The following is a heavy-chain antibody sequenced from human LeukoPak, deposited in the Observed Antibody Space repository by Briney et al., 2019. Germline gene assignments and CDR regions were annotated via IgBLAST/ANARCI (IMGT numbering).Heavy chain of an antibody. V-gene: IGHV1-18*01. CDR2: ISAYNGNT. CDR3: AREGSSWYESDY. J-gene: IGHJ4*02. CDR1: GYTFTSNG. Sequence: ASVKVSCKASGYTFTSNGISWVRQAPGQGLEWMGWISAYNGNTNYVQKLQGRVTMTTDTSTSTAYMELRSLRSDDTAVYYCAREGSSWYESDYWGQGTLVTVSS. D-gene: IGHD6-13*01.